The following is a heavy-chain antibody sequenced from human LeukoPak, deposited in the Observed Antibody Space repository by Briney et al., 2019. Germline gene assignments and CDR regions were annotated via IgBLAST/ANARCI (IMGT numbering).Heavy chain of an antibody. CDR2: ISAYNGNT. CDR3: ARAISSGSYYSRYYYYYMDV. CDR1: GYTFTSYG. V-gene: IGHV1-18*01. J-gene: IGHJ6*03. D-gene: IGHD3-10*01. Sequence: GASVKVSCKASGYTFTSYGISWVRQAPGQGLEWMGWISAYNGNTNYAQKLQGRVTMTTDTSTSTAYMELRSLRSDDTAVYYCARAISSGSYYSRYYYYYMDVWGTGNTVTVSS.